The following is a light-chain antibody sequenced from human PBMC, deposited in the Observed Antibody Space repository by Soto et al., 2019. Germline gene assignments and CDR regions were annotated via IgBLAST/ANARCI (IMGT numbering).Light chain of an antibody. CDR2: AAS. CDR3: QQYYSYPQT. Sequence: AIRMTQSRSSRSAFTGGRGTITCRASQGISSYLAWYQQKPGKAPKLLIYAASTLQSGVPSRFSGSGSGTDFTLTISCLHSEDFATYYCQQYYSYPQTFGQGTKVDIK. J-gene: IGKJ1*01. CDR1: QGISSY. V-gene: IGKV1-8*01.